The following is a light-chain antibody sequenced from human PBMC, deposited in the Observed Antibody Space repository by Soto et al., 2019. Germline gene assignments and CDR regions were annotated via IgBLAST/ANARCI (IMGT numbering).Light chain of an antibody. CDR3: QQYGRT. J-gene: IGKJ2*01. V-gene: IGKV3-20*01. CDR1: QSIRSTY. CDR2: GAS. Sequence: EIVLTQSPGTLSLSPGERATLSCRASQSIRSTYLAWYQQKPGQAPRLLIYGASTRATGIPDRFSGSGSGTDFTLPITRLEPEDFAVYYCQQYGRTFGQGTKVEIK.